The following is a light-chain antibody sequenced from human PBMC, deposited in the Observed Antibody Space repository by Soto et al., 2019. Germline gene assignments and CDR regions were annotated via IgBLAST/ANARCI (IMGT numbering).Light chain of an antibody. CDR2: ANK. Sequence: QSVLTQPPSVSGAPGQRVTISCTGSSSNIGAGYDVHWYQQLPGTAPKLLIYANKNRPAGVPDRFSASKSGTSASLAISGLQSEDEADFYCAAWDDSLNGCVFGTGTKLTVL. J-gene: IGLJ1*01. CDR3: AAWDDSLNGCV. CDR1: SSNIGAGYD. V-gene: IGLV1-40*01.